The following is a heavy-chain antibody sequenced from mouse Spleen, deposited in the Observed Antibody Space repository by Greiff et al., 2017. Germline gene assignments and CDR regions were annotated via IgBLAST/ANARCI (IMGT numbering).Heavy chain of an antibody. CDR2: IWSDGST. Sequence: QVQLKETGPGLVAPSQSLSITCTVSGFSLTSYGVHWVRQPPGKGLEWLVVIWSDGSTNYNSALKSRLSISKDNSKSQVFLKMNSLQTDDTAMYYCARLGGERFYAMDYWGQGTSVTVSS. J-gene: IGHJ4*01. CDR1: GFSLTSYG. V-gene: IGHV2-6*03. CDR3: ARLGGERFYAMDY.